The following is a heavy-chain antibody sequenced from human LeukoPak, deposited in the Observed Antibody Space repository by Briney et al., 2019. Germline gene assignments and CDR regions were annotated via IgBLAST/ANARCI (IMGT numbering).Heavy chain of an antibody. CDR3: ATTCGGDCYSDFDY. Sequence: PGGSLRLSCAASGFTFSSYEMNWVRQAPGKGLEWVSYISSSGSTIYYADSVKGRFTISRDNAKNSLYLQMNSLRAEDTAVYYCATTCGGDCYSDFDYWGQGTLVTVSS. CDR1: GFTFSSYE. CDR2: ISSSGSTI. V-gene: IGHV3-48*03. D-gene: IGHD2-21*02. J-gene: IGHJ4*02.